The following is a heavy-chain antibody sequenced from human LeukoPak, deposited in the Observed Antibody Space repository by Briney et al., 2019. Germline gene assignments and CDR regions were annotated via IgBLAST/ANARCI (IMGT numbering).Heavy chain of an antibody. D-gene: IGHD3-10*01. V-gene: IGHV1-18*01. Sequence: ASVKVSCKASGGTFSSYAISWVRQAPGQGLEWMGWIGAYNGNTNYAQKFQGRVTTTTDTSTTTGYMELRSLRSDDTAVYYCARARYYRSGSYDDAFDIWGQGTMVTVSS. CDR1: GGTFSSYA. CDR3: ARARYYRSGSYDDAFDI. CDR2: IGAYNGNT. J-gene: IGHJ3*02.